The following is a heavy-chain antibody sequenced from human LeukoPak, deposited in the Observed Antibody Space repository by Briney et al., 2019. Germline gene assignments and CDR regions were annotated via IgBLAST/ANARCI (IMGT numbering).Heavy chain of an antibody. CDR3: ARSDIVVVPAAIPRAFDI. J-gene: IGHJ3*02. CDR2: IYYSGST. Sequence: SETLSLTCTVSGGSLSSSSYYWGWIRQPPGKGREWIGSIYYSGSTYYNPSLKSRVTISVDTSKNQFSLKLSSVTAADTAVYYCARSDIVVVPAAIPRAFDIWGQGTMVTVSS. CDR1: GGSLSSSSYY. V-gene: IGHV4-39*01. D-gene: IGHD2-2*01.